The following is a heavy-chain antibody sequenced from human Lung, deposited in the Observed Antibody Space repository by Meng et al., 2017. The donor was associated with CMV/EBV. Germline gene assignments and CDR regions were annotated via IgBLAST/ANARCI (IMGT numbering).Heavy chain of an antibody. J-gene: IGHJ4*03. CDR3: IWHTTTSCYFDL. Sequence: GESLKISCSVSGLTFRDAWMSWVRQAPGKGLEWVGRFKTNTGAGTMDYAAPVKGRFTISRDISKNTLYLQMDSLKTEDTGMYYCIWHTTTSCYFDLWGQGTXVTVSS. D-gene: IGHD2-2*01. CDR1: GLTFRDAW. CDR2: FKTNTGAGTM. V-gene: IGHV3-15*01.